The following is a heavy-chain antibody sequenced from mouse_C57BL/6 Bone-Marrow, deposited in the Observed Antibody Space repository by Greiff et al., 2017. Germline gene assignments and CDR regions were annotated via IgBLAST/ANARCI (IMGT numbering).Heavy chain of an antibody. V-gene: IGHV5-17*01. Sequence: EVKLVASGGGLVKPGGSLKLSCAASGFTFSDYGMHWVRQAPEKGLEWVAYISSGSSTLYYADTVKGRFTISRDNAKNTLFLQMTSLRSEDTAMYYCAMGSTWYFDVWGTGTTVTVSS. J-gene: IGHJ1*03. CDR2: ISSGSSTL. CDR3: AMGSTWYFDV. D-gene: IGHD1-1*01. CDR1: GFTFSDYG.